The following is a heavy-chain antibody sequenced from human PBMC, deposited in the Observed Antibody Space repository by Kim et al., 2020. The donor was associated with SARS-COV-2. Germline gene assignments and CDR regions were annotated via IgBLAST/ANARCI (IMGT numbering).Heavy chain of an antibody. V-gene: IGHV4-59*09. CDR3: VRGFDY. CDR2: YYSGTT. Sequence: YYSGTTKYNPSRTSRVTISVDTSKNQFPLKLGSVTAADTAVYYCVRGFDYWGQGTLVTVSS. J-gene: IGHJ4*02.